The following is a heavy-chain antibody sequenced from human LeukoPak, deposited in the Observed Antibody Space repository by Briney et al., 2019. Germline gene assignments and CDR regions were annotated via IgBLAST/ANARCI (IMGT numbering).Heavy chain of an antibody. CDR3: ARDRGYSYGPYFDY. V-gene: IGHV3-21*01. CDR1: GFTFSSYS. CDR2: ISSSSSSYI. D-gene: IGHD5-18*01. Sequence: GGSLRLSCAASGFTFSSYSMNWVRQAPGKGLEWVSSISSSSSSYIYYADSVKGRFTISRDNAKNSLYLQMNSLRAEDTAVYYCARDRGYSYGPYFDYWGQGTLVTVSS. J-gene: IGHJ4*02.